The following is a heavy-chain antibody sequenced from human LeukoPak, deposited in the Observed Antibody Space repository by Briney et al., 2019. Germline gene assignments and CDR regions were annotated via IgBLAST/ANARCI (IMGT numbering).Heavy chain of an antibody. CDR3: ARETDNTWAYAFDI. Sequence: AGGSLRLSCAASGFTVSSYSMNWVRQAPGKGLEWVSSISSSSSYIYYADSVKGRFTISRDNANNSLYLQMTSLRAEDTAVYYCARETDNTWAYAFDIWGQGTMVTVSS. V-gene: IGHV3-21*01. CDR1: GFTVSSYS. CDR2: ISSSSSYI. D-gene: IGHD1-14*01. J-gene: IGHJ3*02.